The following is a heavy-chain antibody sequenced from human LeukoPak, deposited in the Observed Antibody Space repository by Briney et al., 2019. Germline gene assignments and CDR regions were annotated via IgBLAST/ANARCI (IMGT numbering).Heavy chain of an antibody. Sequence: GGSLRLSCAASGFTFSSYSMNWVSQAPGKWLEWVSSISSSSSYIYYADSVKGRFTISRDNAKNSLYLQMNSLRAEDTAVYYCARDDCSSTSCYVFDYRGQGTLVTVSS. CDR2: ISSSSSYI. CDR3: ARDDCSSTSCYVFDY. J-gene: IGHJ4*02. CDR1: GFTFSSYS. D-gene: IGHD2-2*01. V-gene: IGHV3-21*01.